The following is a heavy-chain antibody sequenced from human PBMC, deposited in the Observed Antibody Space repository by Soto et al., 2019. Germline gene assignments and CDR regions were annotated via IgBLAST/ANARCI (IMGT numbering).Heavy chain of an antibody. CDR2: ISGSGGST. D-gene: IGHD4-17*01. CDR3: AKGPTVVTPFRPILDYGMDV. Sequence: GGSLRLSCAASGFTFSSYAMSWVRQAPGKGLEWVSAISGSGGSTYYADSVKGRFTISRDNSKNTLYLQMNSLRAEDTAVYYCAKGPTVVTPFRPILDYGMDVWGQGTTVTVSS. V-gene: IGHV3-23*01. CDR1: GFTFSSYA. J-gene: IGHJ6*02.